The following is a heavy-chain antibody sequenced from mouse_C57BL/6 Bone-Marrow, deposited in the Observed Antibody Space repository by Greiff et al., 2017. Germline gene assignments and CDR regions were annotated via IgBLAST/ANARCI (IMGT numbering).Heavy chain of an antibody. CDR2: INYDGSST. J-gene: IGHJ4*01. D-gene: IGHD2-5*01. CDR1: GFTFSDYY. Sequence: EVMLVESEGGLVQPGSSMKLSCTASGFTFSDYYMAWVRQVPEKGLEWVANINYDGSSTYYLDSLKSRFIISRDNAKNILYLQMSSLKSEDTATYYCARDPSYSTYAMDYWGQGTSVTVSS. V-gene: IGHV5-16*01. CDR3: ARDPSYSTYAMDY.